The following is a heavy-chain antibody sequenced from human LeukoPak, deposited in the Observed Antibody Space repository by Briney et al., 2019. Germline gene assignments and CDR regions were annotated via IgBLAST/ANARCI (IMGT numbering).Heavy chain of an antibody. J-gene: IGHJ2*01. CDR2: IYYSGST. CDR1: GDSISSSRHY. CDR3: ARGESSGYKYWYFDL. Sequence: SETLSLTCTVSGDSISSSRHYWSWIRQPAGKGLEWIGYIYYSGSTNYNPSLKSRVTISVDTSKNQFSLKLSSVTAADTAVYYCARGESSGYKYWYFDLWGRGTLVTVSS. V-gene: IGHV4-61*10. D-gene: IGHD3-22*01.